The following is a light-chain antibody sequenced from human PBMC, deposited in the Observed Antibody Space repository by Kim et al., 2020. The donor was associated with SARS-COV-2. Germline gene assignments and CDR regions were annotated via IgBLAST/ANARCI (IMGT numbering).Light chain of an antibody. CDR2: EVS. CDR1: SSDIGGYNY. CDR3: SSYEMSRSWV. Sequence: QSALTQPASVSGSPGQSITISCSGTSSDIGGYNYVSWYRQEPGNAPRLMIYEVSKRPSGVSNRFSGSKSGTTASLTISGLQAEDEADYFCSSYEMSRSWVFGGGTKVTVL. V-gene: IGLV2-14*01. J-gene: IGLJ3*02.